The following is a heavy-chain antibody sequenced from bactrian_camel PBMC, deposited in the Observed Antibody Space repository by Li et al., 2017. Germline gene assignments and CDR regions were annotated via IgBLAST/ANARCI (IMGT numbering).Heavy chain of an antibody. CDR2: INRGSGE. J-gene: IGHJ4*01. D-gene: IGHD7*01. CDR1: GFTFSSYA. Sequence: VQLVESGGGFVQPGGSLRLSCAASGFTFSSYAMSWVRQAPGKGLEWVSTINRGSGEYYADSVKGRFTISRDDAKNALYLQLSSLKTEDTAMYYYTTGFSAAAAYVGQGTQVTVS. V-gene: IGHV3S31*01.